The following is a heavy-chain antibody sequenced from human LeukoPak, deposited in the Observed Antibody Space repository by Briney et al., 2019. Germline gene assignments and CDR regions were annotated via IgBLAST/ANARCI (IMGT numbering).Heavy chain of an antibody. Sequence: SGGSLRLSCAASGFTFSSYAMSWVRQAPGKGPEWVSIIRGSSGSTYYADSVKGRFTISRDNSKNTLYLQMNSLRTEDTAVYYCAKERLNPSRYFDYWGQGTLVTVSS. CDR1: GFTFSSYA. V-gene: IGHV3-23*01. D-gene: IGHD5-12*01. CDR2: IRGSSGST. CDR3: AKERLNPSRYFDY. J-gene: IGHJ4*02.